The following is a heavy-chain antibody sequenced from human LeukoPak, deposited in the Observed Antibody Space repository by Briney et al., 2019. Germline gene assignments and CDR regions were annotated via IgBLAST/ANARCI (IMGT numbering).Heavy chain of an antibody. CDR1: GFTFSNYY. V-gene: IGHV3-11*01. Sequence: AGGSLRLSCAASGFTFSNYYMTWTRQAPGKGLQWISFISDSGNTIYYADSVEGRFTISRDNAKNSLYLQMHSLRAEDTAMYYCARSTLPGRSGRTEFFQHWGQGTLVTVSS. D-gene: IGHD6-19*01. J-gene: IGHJ1*01. CDR2: ISDSGNTI. CDR3: ARSTLPGRSGRTEFFQH.